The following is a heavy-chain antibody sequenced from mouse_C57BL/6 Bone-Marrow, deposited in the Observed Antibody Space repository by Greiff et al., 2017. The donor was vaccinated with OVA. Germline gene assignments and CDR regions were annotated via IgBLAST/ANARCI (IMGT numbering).Heavy chain of an antibody. J-gene: IGHJ2*01. D-gene: IGHD2-4*01. CDR2: IHPNSGST. Sequence: QVQLQQPGAELVKPGASVKLSCKASGYTFTSYWMHWVKQRPGQGLEWIGMIHPNSGSTNYNEKFKSKATLTVDKSSSTAYIQLSSLTSEGSAVYYWASRNYDYDGVPFDYWGQGTTLTVSS. V-gene: IGHV1-64*01. CDR1: GYTFTSYW. CDR3: ASRNYDYDGVPFDY.